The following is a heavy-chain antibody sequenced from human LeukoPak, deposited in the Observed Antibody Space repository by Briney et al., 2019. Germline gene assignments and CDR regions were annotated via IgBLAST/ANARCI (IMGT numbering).Heavy chain of an antibody. D-gene: IGHD3-10*01. V-gene: IGHV1-18*01. CDR1: GYTFTSYG. J-gene: IGHJ6*03. CDR2: ISAYNGNT. Sequence: ASVKVSCKASGYTFTSYGISWVRQAPGQGLEWMGWISAYNGNTNYAQKLQGRVTITAAESATTSYMELSSLRSEDTAVYYCARDATVRGPYGGHHFYSYMDVWGKGTTVTISS. CDR3: ARDATVRGPYGGHHFYSYMDV.